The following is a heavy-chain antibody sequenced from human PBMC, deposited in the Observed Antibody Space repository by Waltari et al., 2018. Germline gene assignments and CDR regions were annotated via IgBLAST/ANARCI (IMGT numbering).Heavy chain of an antibody. Sequence: QVQLAQSGSELKKPGASVKVSCKASGYSFTNYAINWVRQAPGQGLEWMGWINTNPGHPTYAQGFTGRFVFSLDTSVGTAYLQINSLKAEDTAVYYCARDPLGYCGSTSCYGGWYDPWGQGTLVIVSS. J-gene: IGHJ5*02. CDR3: ARDPLGYCGSTSCYGGWYDP. CDR2: INTNPGHP. V-gene: IGHV7-4-1*02. CDR1: GYSFTNYA. D-gene: IGHD2-2*01.